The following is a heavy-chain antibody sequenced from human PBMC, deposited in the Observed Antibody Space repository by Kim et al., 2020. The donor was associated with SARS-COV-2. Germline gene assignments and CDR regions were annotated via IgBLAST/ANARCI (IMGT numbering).Heavy chain of an antibody. V-gene: IGHV4-30-2*01. CDR2: IYHSGTT. CDR3: AGDFGSGSYRFYY. J-gene: IGHJ4*02. Sequence: SETLSLTCAVSCASITSGDYSWSWIRQPSGRGLEWIGYIYHSGTTVYNPSFKSRVTMSLDRSNNQFSLKLTSMTAADTAVYYCAGDFGSGSYRFYYWGQG. D-gene: IGHD3-10*01. CDR1: CASITSGDYS.